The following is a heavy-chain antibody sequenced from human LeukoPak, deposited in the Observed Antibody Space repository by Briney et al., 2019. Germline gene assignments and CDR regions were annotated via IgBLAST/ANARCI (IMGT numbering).Heavy chain of an antibody. J-gene: IGHJ6*02. CDR3: ARERLASVYYYGMDV. Sequence: ASVKVSCKASGYTFTSYYMHWVRQAPGQRLEWMGWINAGNGNTKYSQKFQGRVTITRDISASTAYMELSSLRSEDTAVYYCARERLASVYYYGMDVWGQGTTVTVSS. CDR1: GYTFTSYY. V-gene: IGHV1-3*01. CDR2: INAGNGNT.